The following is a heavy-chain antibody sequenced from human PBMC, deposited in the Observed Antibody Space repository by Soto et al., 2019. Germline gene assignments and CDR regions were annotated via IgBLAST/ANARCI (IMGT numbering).Heavy chain of an antibody. Sequence: EVQLVESGGGLVQPGGSLTLSCAASGFTFSSYSMNWVRQAPGKGLEWVSYIGSSSSTIYYADSVKGRFTISRDNAKKSLYLQRTSVRAEDKGVYYCARDLNYGRFGYGGEGTLAPVCS. CDR3: ARDLNYGRFGY. V-gene: IGHV3-48*01. CDR1: GFTFSSYS. D-gene: IGHD4-17*01. CDR2: IGSSSSTI. J-gene: IGHJ4*02.